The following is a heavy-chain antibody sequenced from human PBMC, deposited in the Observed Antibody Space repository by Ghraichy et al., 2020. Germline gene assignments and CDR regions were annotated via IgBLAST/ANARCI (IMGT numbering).Heavy chain of an antibody. CDR1: GFTFSSYS. Sequence: GESLNISCAASGFTFSSYSMNWVRQAPGKGLEWVSSISSSSSYIYYADSVKGRFTISRDNAKNSLYLQMNSLRAEDTAVYYCARADIVVVPAAPNYYYYYGMDVWGQGTTVTVSS. V-gene: IGHV3-21*01. J-gene: IGHJ6*02. D-gene: IGHD2-2*01. CDR2: ISSSSSYI. CDR3: ARADIVVVPAAPNYYYYYGMDV.